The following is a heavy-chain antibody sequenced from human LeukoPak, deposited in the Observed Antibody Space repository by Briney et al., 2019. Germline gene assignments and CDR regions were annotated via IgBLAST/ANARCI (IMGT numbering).Heavy chain of an antibody. D-gene: IGHD6-19*01. V-gene: IGHV4-34*01. J-gene: IGHJ4*02. Sequence: SETLSLTCAVYGGSFSGYYWSWIRQPPGKGLEWIGEINHSGSTNYNPSLKSRVTISVDTSKNQFSLKLSSVTAADTAVYYCARGPASHSSGREVNFDCWGQGTLVTVSS. CDR3: ARGPASHSSGREVNFDC. CDR1: GGSFSGYY. CDR2: INHSGST.